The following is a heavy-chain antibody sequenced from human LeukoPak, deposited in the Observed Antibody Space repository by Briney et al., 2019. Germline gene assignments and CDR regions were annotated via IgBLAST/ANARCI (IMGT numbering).Heavy chain of an antibody. J-gene: IGHJ4*02. Sequence: GGSLRLSCAASGFTFSTYGIHWVRQAPGKGLEWVAFIRHHGIDKYYTDSVKGRFTISRENTRSTVYLQMNGLRTDDTAFYSCERGRENEYNSLDHWGRGTLVTVSS. CDR1: GFTFSTYG. CDR3: ERGRENEYNSLDH. V-gene: IGHV3-30*02. CDR2: IRHHGIDK. D-gene: IGHD5-24*01.